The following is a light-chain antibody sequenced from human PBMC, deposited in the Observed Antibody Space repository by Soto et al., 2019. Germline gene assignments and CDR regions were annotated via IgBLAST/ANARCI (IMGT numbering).Light chain of an antibody. CDR3: CSYAGSSTL. J-gene: IGLJ1*01. CDR2: EGS. V-gene: IGLV2-23*01. CDR1: SSDVGSYNL. Sequence: QSVLXQPASVSGSPGQSITISCTGTSSDVGSYNLVSWYQQHPGKAPKLMIYEGSKRPSGVSNRFSGSKSGNTASLTISGLQAEDEADYCCCSYAGSSTLFGTGTKVTVL.